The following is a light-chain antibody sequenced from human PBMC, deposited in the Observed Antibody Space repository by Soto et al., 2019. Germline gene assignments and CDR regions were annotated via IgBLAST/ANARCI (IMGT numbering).Light chain of an antibody. Sequence: EIVLTQSPGTLSLSPGGRATLSCRASLSVSSNYVAWYQQKPGQAPRLLIYGASSRATGIPDRFSGSGSGTDFTLTISRLEPEDFAVYYCQQYGSSSSTFGGGTKVDIK. V-gene: IGKV3-20*01. CDR3: QQYGSSSST. J-gene: IGKJ4*01. CDR2: GAS. CDR1: LSVSSNY.